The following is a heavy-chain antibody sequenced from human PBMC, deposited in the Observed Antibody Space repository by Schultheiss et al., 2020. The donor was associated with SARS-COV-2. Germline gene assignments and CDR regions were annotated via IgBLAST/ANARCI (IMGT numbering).Heavy chain of an antibody. V-gene: IGHV4-59*01. CDR2: IYYSGST. D-gene: IGHD3-10*01. CDR1: GGSISSYY. Sequence: SETLSLTCTVSGGSISSYYWSWIRQPPGKGLEWIGYIYYSGSTNYNPSLKSRVTISVDTSKNQFSLKLSSVTAADTAVYYCARVGAVGVRFDLWGRGTLVTVSS. CDR3: ARVGAVGVRFDL. J-gene: IGHJ2*01.